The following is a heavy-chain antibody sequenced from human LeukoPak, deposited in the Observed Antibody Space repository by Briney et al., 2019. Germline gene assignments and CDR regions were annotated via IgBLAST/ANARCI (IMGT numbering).Heavy chain of an antibody. Sequence: SETLSLTCAVSGYSISSGYYWAWTRQPPGKGLEWIGSIYHSDSTYYNPSLRSRVTISVDTSINQFYLRLTSVTAADSAVYFCARTQSSGIVGATTHFEYWGQGIPVTVSS. CDR2: IYHSDST. D-gene: IGHD1-26*01. CDR3: ARTQSSGIVGATTHFEY. V-gene: IGHV4-38-2*01. CDR1: GYSISSGYY. J-gene: IGHJ4*02.